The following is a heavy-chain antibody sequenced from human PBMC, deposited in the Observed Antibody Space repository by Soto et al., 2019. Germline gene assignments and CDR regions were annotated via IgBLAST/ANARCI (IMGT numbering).Heavy chain of an antibody. D-gene: IGHD1-20*01. J-gene: IGHJ6*02. CDR3: ARARYHYYGMDV. CDR2: IWYDGSNK. V-gene: IGHV3-33*01. Sequence: GGSLRLSCAASGFTFSSYGMHWVRQAPGKGLEWVAVIWYDGSNKYYADSVKGRFTISRDNSKNTLYLQMNSLRAEDTAVYYGARARYHYYGMDVWGQGTTVTVSS. CDR1: GFTFSSYG.